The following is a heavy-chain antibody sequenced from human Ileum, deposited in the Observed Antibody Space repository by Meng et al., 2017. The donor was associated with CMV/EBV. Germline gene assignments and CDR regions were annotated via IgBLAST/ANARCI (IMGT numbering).Heavy chain of an antibody. CDR3: ARMLTVATSADFYYMDV. V-gene: IGHV4-34*01. CDR2: INIGGPP. D-gene: IGHD2-15*01. J-gene: IGHJ6*03. Sequence: GTGLAWLGVINIGGPPHHRPAPASRLTMSLDTSKRKISLRLSSVTAADTAVYYCARMLTVATSADFYYMDVWGKGTMVTVSS.